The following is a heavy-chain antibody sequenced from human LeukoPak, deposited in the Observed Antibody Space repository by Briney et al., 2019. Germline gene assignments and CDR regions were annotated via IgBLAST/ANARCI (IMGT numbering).Heavy chain of an antibody. D-gene: IGHD5/OR15-5a*01. CDR1: NDSISSYY. V-gene: IGHV4-59*01. CDR2: TYHVGGT. Sequence: SETLSLTCTVSNDSISSYYWTWLRQPRGKGLDWIGYTYHVGGTNYNPSLMGRVTISVDTSKNQFSLKLDSVTAADTAVYYCARVPWVYDDGGRHLWYFDLWGRGALVIVSS. J-gene: IGHJ2*01. CDR3: ARVPWVYDDGGRHLWYFDL.